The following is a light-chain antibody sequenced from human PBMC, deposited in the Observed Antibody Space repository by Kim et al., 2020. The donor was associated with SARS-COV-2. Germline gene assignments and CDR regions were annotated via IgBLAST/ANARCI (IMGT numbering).Light chain of an antibody. Sequence: EIVLTQSPGTLSLSPGESATLSCRASQSVPSNFLAWYHQQPGQAPRLFIYGASSRATGIPDRFSGSGSGTDFTLTISRLEPEDFAVYYCQQYGRSPKTFGQGTKVDIK. J-gene: IGKJ1*01. CDR1: QSVPSNF. CDR2: GAS. V-gene: IGKV3-20*01. CDR3: QQYGRSPKT.